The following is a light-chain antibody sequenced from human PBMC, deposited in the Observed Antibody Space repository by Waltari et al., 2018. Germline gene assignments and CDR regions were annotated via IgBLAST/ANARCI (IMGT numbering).Light chain of an antibody. CDR3: CSYGGRTTI. J-gene: IGLJ2*01. CDR2: EGS. Sequence: QSALTQPASVSGSPGQSITIPCTCGSNNFGNYYLISWYQQHPGKAPKLVIFEGSKRPSGVSDRFSGSHSDNSASLTISGLQAEDEADYYCCSYGGRTTIFGGGTRLTVL. CDR1: SNNFGNYYL. V-gene: IGLV2-23*01.